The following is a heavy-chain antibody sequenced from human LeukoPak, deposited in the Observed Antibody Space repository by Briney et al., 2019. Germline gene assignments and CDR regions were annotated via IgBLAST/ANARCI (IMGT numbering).Heavy chain of an antibody. Sequence: ASVTVSCKASGGTFSSYAISWVRQAPGQGLGWMGGIIPIFGTANYAQKFQGRVTITADESTSTAYMELSSLRSEDTAVYYCARDGRIAAAGTAYYFDYWGQGTLVTVSS. CDR1: GGTFSSYA. J-gene: IGHJ4*02. V-gene: IGHV1-69*13. CDR3: ARDGRIAAAGTAYYFDY. D-gene: IGHD6-13*01. CDR2: IIPIFGTA.